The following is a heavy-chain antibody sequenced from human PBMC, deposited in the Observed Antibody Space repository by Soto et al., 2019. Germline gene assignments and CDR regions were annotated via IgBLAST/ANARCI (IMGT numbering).Heavy chain of an antibody. J-gene: IGHJ4*02. D-gene: IGHD2-2*01. CDR1: GFTFSDYG. V-gene: IGHV3-23*01. CDR2: ISGSRGSTT. CDR3: AQDRGCSGSTCHQAY. Sequence: GGSLRLSCAASGFTFSDYGLRWVRQAPGKGLEWVSSISGSRGSTTYYAGSVKGRFTISRDNSKNTLYLQMNSLRVEDTAVYYCAQDRGCSGSTCHQAYWGPGTLVTVSS.